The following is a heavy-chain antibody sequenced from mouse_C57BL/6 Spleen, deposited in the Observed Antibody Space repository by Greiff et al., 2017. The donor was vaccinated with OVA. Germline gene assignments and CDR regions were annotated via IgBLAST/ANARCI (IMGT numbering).Heavy chain of an antibody. CDR2: IWSGGST. CDR1: GFSLTSYG. J-gene: IGHJ4*01. D-gene: IGHD2-1*01. CDR3: ARVHGNYVAMDY. Sequence: QVQLQQSGPGLVQPSQSLSITCTVSGFSLTSYGVHWVRQSPGKGLEWLGVIWSGGSTDYNAAFISRLSISKDNSKGQVFFKMNSLQADDTAIYYCARVHGNYVAMDYWGQGTSVTVSS. V-gene: IGHV2-2*01.